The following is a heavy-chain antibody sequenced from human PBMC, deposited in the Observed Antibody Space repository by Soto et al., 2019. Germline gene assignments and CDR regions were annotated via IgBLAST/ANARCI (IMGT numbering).Heavy chain of an antibody. CDR3: ASSPRGYSYGYQDY. Sequence: SVKVSCKASGGTFSSYAISWVRQAPGQGLEWMGGIIPIFGTANYAQKFQGRVTITADESASTAYMELSSLRSEDTAVYYCASSPRGYSYGYQDYWGQGTLVTVSS. D-gene: IGHD5-18*01. CDR1: GGTFSSYA. V-gene: IGHV1-69*13. J-gene: IGHJ4*02. CDR2: IIPIFGTA.